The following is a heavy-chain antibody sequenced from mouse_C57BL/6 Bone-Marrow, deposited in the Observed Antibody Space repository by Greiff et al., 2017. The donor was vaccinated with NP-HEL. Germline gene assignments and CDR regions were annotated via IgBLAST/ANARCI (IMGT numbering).Heavy chain of an antibody. V-gene: IGHV1-39*01. Sequence: VHVKQSGPELVKPGASVKISCKASGYSFTDYNMNWVKQSNGKSLEWIGVINPNYGTTSSNQKFKGKAKLTVDQSSSTAYMQLNSLTSEDSAVYYSARENYGSSYWYFDGWDTGTTVTVSS. CDR2: INPNYGTT. J-gene: IGHJ1*03. D-gene: IGHD1-1*01. CDR3: ARENYGSSYWYFDG. CDR1: GYSFTDYN.